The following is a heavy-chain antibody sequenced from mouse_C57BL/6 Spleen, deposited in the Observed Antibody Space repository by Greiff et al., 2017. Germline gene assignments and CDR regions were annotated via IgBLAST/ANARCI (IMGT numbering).Heavy chain of an antibody. D-gene: IGHD2-5*01. V-gene: IGHV5-9-1*02. CDR3: TRVYSNYFDY. CDR2: ISSGGAYI. CDR1: GFTLSSYA. J-gene: IGHJ2*01. Sequence: EVQVVESGEGLVKPGGSLKLSCAASGFTLSSYAMSWVRQTPEKRLEWIAYISSGGAYIYYADTVKGRFTISRDKARNTLYLQMSSLKSEDTAMYYCTRVYSNYFDYWGHGTTLSASS.